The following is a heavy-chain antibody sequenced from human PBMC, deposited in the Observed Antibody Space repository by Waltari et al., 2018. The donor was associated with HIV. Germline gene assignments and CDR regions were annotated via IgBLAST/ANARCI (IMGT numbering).Heavy chain of an antibody. CDR1: GFTFSTYW. D-gene: IGHD5-12*01. J-gene: IGHJ4*02. Sequence: EVQLVESGGGLVQPGGSLRLSCAASGFTFSTYWMTWVRQAPGKGLEWVANIKQDGSEKYYVDSVKGRFTISRDNTKNSLYLQMNSLRAEDTAVYYCARDHTWLHSDSWGQGTLVTVSS. CDR2: IKQDGSEK. CDR3: ARDHTWLHSDS. V-gene: IGHV3-7*01.